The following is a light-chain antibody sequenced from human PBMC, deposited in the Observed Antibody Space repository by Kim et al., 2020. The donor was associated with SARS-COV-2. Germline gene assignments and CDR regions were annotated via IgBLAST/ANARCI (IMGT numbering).Light chain of an antibody. V-gene: IGLV3-21*04. J-gene: IGLJ2*01. Sequence: SYELTQPPSVSVAPGKTARITCGGNNIGSKSLHWYQQKPGQAPVLVIYYDSDRPSGIPERFSGSNSGNTATLTISRVEAGDEADYYCQVWDSSNDHVVFG. CDR1: NIGSKS. CDR2: YDS. CDR3: QVWDSSNDHVV.